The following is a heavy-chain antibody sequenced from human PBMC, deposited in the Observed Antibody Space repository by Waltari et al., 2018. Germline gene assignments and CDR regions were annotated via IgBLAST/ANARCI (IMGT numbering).Heavy chain of an antibody. Sequence: QVQLVQSGAEVKKPGSSVKVSCKASGGTFSSYAISWVRQAPGHGLEWMGAIIPIFGTANYAQKLQGRVTITTDESTSTAYMELSSLRSEDTAVYYCARGGMSSGIAAAGTSFDYWGQGTLVTVSS. CDR3: ARGGMSSGIAAAGTSFDY. CDR1: GGTFSSYA. V-gene: IGHV1-69*05. CDR2: IIPIFGTA. J-gene: IGHJ4*02. D-gene: IGHD6-13*01.